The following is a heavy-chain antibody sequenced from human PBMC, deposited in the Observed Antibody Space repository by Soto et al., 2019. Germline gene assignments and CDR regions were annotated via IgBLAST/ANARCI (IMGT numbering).Heavy chain of an antibody. CDR1: GGSISSSSHY. CDR2: IFYSGNT. J-gene: IGHJ4*02. Sequence: SETLSLTCTVSGGSISSSSHYWGWIRQPPGRGLECIGTIFYSGNTYYNPSLEGRITMSVDTSKNQFSLKLRSVTAADSAVYYCARDACSGWYWCPFDYWGQGTLVTVSS. D-gene: IGHD6-19*01. V-gene: IGHV4-39*02. CDR3: ARDACSGWYWCPFDY.